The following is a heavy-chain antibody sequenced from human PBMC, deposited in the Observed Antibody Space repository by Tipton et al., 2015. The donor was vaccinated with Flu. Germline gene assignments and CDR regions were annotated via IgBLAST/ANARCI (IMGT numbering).Heavy chain of an antibody. V-gene: IGHV4-4*07. CDR2: IYSSGSA. CDR3: VRGSGSGTHVVFDF. Sequence: GLVKPSETLSLTCTVSGGPLSSFYWNWIRQPAGKGLEWVGRIYSSGSASYSPSLKSRVTMSVDTSKNQFSLNLTSVTAADTAVYFCVRGSGSGTHVVFDFWGEGKLVTVSS. D-gene: IGHD3-10*01. CDR1: GGPLSSFY. J-gene: IGHJ4*02.